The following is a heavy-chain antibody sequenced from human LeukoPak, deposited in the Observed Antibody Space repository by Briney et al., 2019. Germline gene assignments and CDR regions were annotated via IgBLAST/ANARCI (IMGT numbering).Heavy chain of an antibody. Sequence: GGSLRLSCAASGFTFSSYAMSWVRQAPGKGLEWVSAISGSGRYTYYADSVKGRFTISRDNSKNTLYLQMNSLRAEDTAVYYCAKDMIGYSGSYYDYWGQGTLVTVSS. J-gene: IGHJ4*02. V-gene: IGHV3-23*01. CDR1: GFTFSSYA. CDR2: ISGSGRYT. D-gene: IGHD1-26*01. CDR3: AKDMIGYSGSYYDY.